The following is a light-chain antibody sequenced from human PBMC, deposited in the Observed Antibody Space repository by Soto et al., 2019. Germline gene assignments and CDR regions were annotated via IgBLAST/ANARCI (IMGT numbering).Light chain of an antibody. J-gene: IGKJ5*01. Sequence: EIGMTHSPATLSVSPGERATLSCRASQCGSDKLAWFQQKPGHARRLLIYRASPRATGIPARLSGTGSGTEFTLTISSLQSEDFAVYQCQQYNNRPPITFGQGTRLQIK. CDR3: QQYNNRPPIT. CDR1: QCGSDK. CDR2: RAS. V-gene: IGKV3-15*01.